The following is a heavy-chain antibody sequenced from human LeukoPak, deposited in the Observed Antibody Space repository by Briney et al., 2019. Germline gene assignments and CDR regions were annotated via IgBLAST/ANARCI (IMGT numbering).Heavy chain of an antibody. J-gene: IGHJ6*03. D-gene: IGHD2-2*01. CDR2: IYSSGST. CDR3: ARDEAVPAAMSYYYYYYMDV. Sequence: PSETLSLTCTVSGASISSYYWSWIRQPAGKRLEWIGRIYSSGSTNYNPSLKSRVTMSVDTSKNQFSLKLNSVTAADTAVYYCARDEAVPAAMSYYYYYYMDVWGKGTTVTVSS. CDR1: GASISSYY. V-gene: IGHV4-4*07.